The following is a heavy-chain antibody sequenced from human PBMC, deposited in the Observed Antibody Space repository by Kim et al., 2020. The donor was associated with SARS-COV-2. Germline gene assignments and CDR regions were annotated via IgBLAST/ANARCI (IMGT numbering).Heavy chain of an antibody. D-gene: IGHD3-16*01. CDR1: GFTFSSYG. J-gene: IGHJ6*02. V-gene: IGHV3-30*18. Sequence: GGSLRLSCAASGFTFSSYGMHWVRQAPGKGLEWVAVISYDGSNKYYADSVKGRFTISRDNSKNTLYLQMNSLRAEDTAVYYCAKELWVMDVWGQGTTVTVSS. CDR3: AKELWVMDV. CDR2: ISYDGSNK.